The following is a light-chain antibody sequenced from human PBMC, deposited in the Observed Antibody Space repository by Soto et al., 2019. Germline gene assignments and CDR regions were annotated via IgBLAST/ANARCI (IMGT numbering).Light chain of an antibody. CDR3: QQSYSSLYT. V-gene: IGKV1-39*01. Sequence: DIPMTQSPSSLSASVGDRVTITCRASQSISFYLNWYQQKPGKAPKLLIYGASSLQRGVPSRFSGSGSGTHFTLTISSLQPEDFATYYCQQSYSSLYTFGQGTKLEIK. J-gene: IGKJ2*01. CDR2: GAS. CDR1: QSISFY.